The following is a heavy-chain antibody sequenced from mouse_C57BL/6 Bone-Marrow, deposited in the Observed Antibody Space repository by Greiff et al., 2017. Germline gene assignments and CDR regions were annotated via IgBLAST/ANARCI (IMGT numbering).Heavy chain of an antibody. Sequence: VQLQQPGAELVRPGSSVKLSCKASGYTFTSYWMDWVKQRPGQGLEWIGNIYPSDSETHYNQKFKDKATLTVDKSSSTAYMQLSSLTSEDSAVYYCARKGSDYKDYAMDYWGQGTSVTVSS. V-gene: IGHV1-61*01. CDR1: GYTFTSYW. D-gene: IGHD2-12*01. CDR2: IYPSDSET. J-gene: IGHJ4*01. CDR3: ARKGSDYKDYAMDY.